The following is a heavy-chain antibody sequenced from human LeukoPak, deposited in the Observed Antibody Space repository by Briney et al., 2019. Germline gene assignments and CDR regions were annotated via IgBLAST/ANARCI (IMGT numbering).Heavy chain of an antibody. V-gene: IGHV4-59*01. J-gene: IGHJ4*02. CDR3: ATDVRGLVPYYFDF. Sequence: SETLSLTCAVSGGSISSYYRNWIRQPPGKGLEWIGYIYYSGSTNYNPSLKSRVTISIDTSKNQLSLQLTSVTAADTAVYYCATDVRGLVPYYFDFWGQGTLVTVSS. CDR1: GGSISSYY. D-gene: IGHD3-10*02. CDR2: IYYSGST.